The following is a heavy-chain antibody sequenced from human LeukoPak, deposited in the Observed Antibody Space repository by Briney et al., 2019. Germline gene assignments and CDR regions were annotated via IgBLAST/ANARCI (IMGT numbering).Heavy chain of an antibody. J-gene: IGHJ4*02. CDR1: GGSISSSSYY. Sequence: PSETLSLTCTVSGGSISSSSYYWGWMRQPPGKGLEGIGSIYYGGSAYYNPSLKRRVTISVDTSKNQFSLKLSAVTAADTAVYYCARRVVVTRTIDYWRQGTLVTVSS. CDR2: IYYGGSA. V-gene: IGHV4-39*01. CDR3: ARRVVVTRTIDY. D-gene: IGHD2-21*02.